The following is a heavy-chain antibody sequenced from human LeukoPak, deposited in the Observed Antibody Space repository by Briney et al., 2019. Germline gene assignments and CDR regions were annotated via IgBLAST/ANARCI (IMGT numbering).Heavy chain of an antibody. CDR3: ARDSRYSPLDY. V-gene: IGHV3-53*01. Sequence: GGSLRLSCAASGFTVSSNYMSWVRQAPGKGLEWVSVIYSGGSTYYADSVKGRFTISRDNSKNTLYPQMNSLRAEDTAVYYCARDSRYSPLDYWGQGTLVTVSS. D-gene: IGHD6-13*01. CDR1: GFTVSSNY. J-gene: IGHJ4*02. CDR2: IYSGGST.